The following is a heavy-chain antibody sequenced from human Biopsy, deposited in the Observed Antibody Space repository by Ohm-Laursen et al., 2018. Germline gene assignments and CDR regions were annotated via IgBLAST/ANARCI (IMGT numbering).Heavy chain of an antibody. V-gene: IGHV4-4*07. Sequence: SETLSLTCTVSGGSISNYYWSWIRQPAGKGLEWIGRIYSSGSTNYNPPLKSRVTMSVDTSKNQFSLILSSMTAADTPVHYCAREPRIAAVAYFDPWGQGTLVTVSS. D-gene: IGHD6-13*01. CDR3: AREPRIAAVAYFDP. CDR1: GGSISNYY. CDR2: IYSSGST. J-gene: IGHJ5*02.